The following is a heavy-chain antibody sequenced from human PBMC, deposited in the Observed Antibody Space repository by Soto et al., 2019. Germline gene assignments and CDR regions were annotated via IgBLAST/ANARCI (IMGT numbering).Heavy chain of an antibody. J-gene: IGHJ2*01. V-gene: IGHV4-31*03. Sequence: QVQLQESGPGLVKPSQTLSLTCTVSGGSVSSGGQYWSWIRQHPGKGLEWIGNIYYSGDTFYNPSPQRRITISVDTAKNQFPPSSRPLAAADPALYYRAPPPPRFYLGLWGRCTLPTCSS. CDR2: IYYSGDT. CDR1: GGSVSSGGQY. CDR3: APPPPRFYLGL.